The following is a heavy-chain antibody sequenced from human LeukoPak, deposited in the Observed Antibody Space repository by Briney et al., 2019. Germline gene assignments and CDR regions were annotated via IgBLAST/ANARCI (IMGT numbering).Heavy chain of an antibody. V-gene: IGHV3-21*01. Sequence: GGSLRLSCAASGFTFSSYSMNWVRQAPGKGLEWVSSISSSSSYIYYADSVKGRFTISRDNAKSSLYLQMNSLRAEDTAIYYCARDRRTHGLYYFDYWGQGTLVTVSS. CDR1: GFTFSSYS. D-gene: IGHD1/OR15-1a*01. CDR2: ISSSSSYI. CDR3: ARDRRTHGLYYFDY. J-gene: IGHJ4*02.